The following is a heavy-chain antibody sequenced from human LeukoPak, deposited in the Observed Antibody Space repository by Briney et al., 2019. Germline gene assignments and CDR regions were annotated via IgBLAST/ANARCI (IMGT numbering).Heavy chain of an antibody. CDR3: AKDHFTWGSLYYYYGMDV. Sequence: QAGGSLRLSCAASGFTFSGYGMNWVRQAPGKGLEWAALISYDGNKKHYADSVKGRFTISRDNSKNTLYLQMNSLRAEDTAVYYCAKDHFTWGSLYYYYGMDVWGQGTTVTVSS. J-gene: IGHJ6*02. CDR1: GFTFSGYG. V-gene: IGHV3-30*18. D-gene: IGHD7-27*01. CDR2: ISYDGNKK.